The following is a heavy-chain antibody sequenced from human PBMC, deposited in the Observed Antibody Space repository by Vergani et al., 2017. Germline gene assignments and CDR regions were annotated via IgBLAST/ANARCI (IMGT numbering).Heavy chain of an antibody. J-gene: IGHJ2*01. CDR3: ARDLSSTWSRYFDL. V-gene: IGHV4-59*01. Sequence: QVQLQESGPGLVTPSETLSLTCTVSGGSISSYYWSWIRQPPGKGLEWIGNIDYSGSTNYSPSLKSRVTISVDTSKNQFSLTLSSVTAADTAVYYCARDLSSTWSRYFDLWGRGTLITVSS. D-gene: IGHD6-13*01. CDR2: IDYSGST. CDR1: GGSISSYY.